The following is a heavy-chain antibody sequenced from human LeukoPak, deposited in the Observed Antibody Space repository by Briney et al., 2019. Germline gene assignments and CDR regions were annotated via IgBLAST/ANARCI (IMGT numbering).Heavy chain of an antibody. J-gene: IGHJ6*03. CDR3: ARAYSENYYYYYMDV. D-gene: IGHD1-26*01. Sequence: GASVKVSCKASGYTFTSYGISWVRQAPGQGLEWMGWISAYNGNTNYAQKFQGRVTMTRNTSISTAYMELSSLRSEDTAVYYCARAYSENYYYYYMDVWGKGTTVTISS. CDR2: ISAYNGNT. CDR1: GYTFTSYG. V-gene: IGHV1-18*01.